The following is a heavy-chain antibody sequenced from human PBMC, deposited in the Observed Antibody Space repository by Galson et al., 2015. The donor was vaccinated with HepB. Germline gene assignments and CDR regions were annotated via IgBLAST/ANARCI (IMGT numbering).Heavy chain of an antibody. Sequence: SLRLSCAASGFTFSRYSMSWVRQAPGKGLMWVAAISGSGADTFYADAVKGRLTISRDNSKNTLYLQMNGLRAEDTAVYYCTKVIEVAGTHDYWGQGTLVTVSS. D-gene: IGHD6-19*01. J-gene: IGHJ4*02. CDR1: GFTFSRYS. CDR2: ISGSGADT. CDR3: TKVIEVAGTHDY. V-gene: IGHV3-23*01.